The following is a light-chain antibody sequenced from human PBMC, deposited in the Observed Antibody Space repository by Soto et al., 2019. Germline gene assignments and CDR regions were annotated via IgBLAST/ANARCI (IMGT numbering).Light chain of an antibody. Sequence: IVLTQSPATLSLSPGERATLSCRASQSVSSYLAWYQQKPGQAPRLLIYDASNRATGIPARFSGSGSGTDFTLTISSPEPEDFAVYYCQQRSNWRITFGQGTRL. V-gene: IGKV3-11*01. CDR2: DAS. J-gene: IGKJ5*01. CDR3: QQRSNWRIT. CDR1: QSVSSY.